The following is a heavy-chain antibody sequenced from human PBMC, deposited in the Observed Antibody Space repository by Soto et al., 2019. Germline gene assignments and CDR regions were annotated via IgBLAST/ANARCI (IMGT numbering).Heavy chain of an antibody. CDR3: ARERPDGARLDP. CDR2: IYHSGST. Sequence: SETLSLTCTVSGGSISSGDYYWSWIRQPPGKGLEWIGYIYHSGSTYYNPSLKSRVTISVDTFKNQFSLKLSSVTAADTAVYYCARERPDGARLDPWGQGTLVTVSS. J-gene: IGHJ5*02. V-gene: IGHV4-30-4*01. D-gene: IGHD6-6*01. CDR1: GGSISSGDYY.